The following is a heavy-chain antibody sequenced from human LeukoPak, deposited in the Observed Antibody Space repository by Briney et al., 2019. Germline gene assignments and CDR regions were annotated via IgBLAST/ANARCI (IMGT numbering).Heavy chain of an antibody. CDR2: IKQDGSEK. D-gene: IGHD3-22*01. V-gene: IGHV3-7*01. J-gene: IGHJ4*02. CDR3: ANYDSRGLGSDY. Sequence: TGGSLRLSCVAPGFTFSSYWMSWVRQAPGKGLEWVATIKQDGSEKYYVDSVKGRFTFSRDNAKNSLYLQMSSLRAEDTAVYYCANYDSRGLGSDYWGQGTLVTVSS. CDR1: GFTFSSYW.